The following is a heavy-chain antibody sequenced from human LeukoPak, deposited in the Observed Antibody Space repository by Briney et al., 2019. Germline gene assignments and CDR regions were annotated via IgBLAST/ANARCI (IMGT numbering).Heavy chain of an antibody. CDR1: GFTFSSYV. J-gene: IGHJ4*02. CDR3: SRNKGPSYLSSFDY. V-gene: IGHV3-30*04. Sequence: GGSLRLSCAASGFTFSSYVMHWVRQAPGKGLEWVAIISYDGSNECYADSVKGRFTISRDNSKNTLYLQMNSLRAADTAVYYCSRNKGPSYLSSFDYWGQGTLVTVSS. CDR2: ISYDGSNE. D-gene: IGHD2-2*01.